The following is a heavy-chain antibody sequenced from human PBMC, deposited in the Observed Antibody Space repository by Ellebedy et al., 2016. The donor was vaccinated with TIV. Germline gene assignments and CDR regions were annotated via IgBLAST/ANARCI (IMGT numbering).Heavy chain of an antibody. CDR2: IKPDGSDK. CDR3: ARGTGLDV. D-gene: IGHD1-1*01. V-gene: IGHV3-7*03. J-gene: IGHJ6*02. Sequence: GESLKISCAASGFTFSTYWMTWVRQAPGKGLEWVASIKPDGSDKLYVDSVKGRFTMYRDNAKNSPHLQMDIMRVEETAVYHCARGTGLDVWGQGTTVTVSS. CDR1: GFTFSTYW.